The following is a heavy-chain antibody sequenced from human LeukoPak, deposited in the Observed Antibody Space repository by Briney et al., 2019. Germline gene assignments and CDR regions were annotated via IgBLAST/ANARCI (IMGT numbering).Heavy chain of an antibody. CDR1: GGPISNYY. D-gene: IGHD6-19*01. CDR2: IYDGGST. CDR3: ARRPYSSGWYYLDY. V-gene: IGHV4-59*01. J-gene: IGHJ4*02. Sequence: PSETLSLTCTVPGGPISNYYWNWTRQPPGKGLEWIGYIYDGGSTNYNPSLKSRVTISVDTSKNQFSLKLSSVTAADTAVYYCARRPYSSGWYYLDYWGQGTLVTVSS.